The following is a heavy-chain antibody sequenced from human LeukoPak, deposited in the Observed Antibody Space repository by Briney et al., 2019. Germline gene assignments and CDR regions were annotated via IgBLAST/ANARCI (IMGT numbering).Heavy chain of an antibody. J-gene: IGHJ4*02. CDR1: GFTVSSNY. V-gene: IGHV3-66*01. CDR3: AREVVRGNFDY. CDR2: IYSGGST. D-gene: IGHD3-10*01. Sequence: GGSLRLSCAASGFTVSSNYMSWVRQAPGKGLEWVSVIYSGGSTYYADSVKGRFTISRDNSKNTLYLQMNSLRAEDTAVYYCAREVVRGNFDYWGQGTLVTVSS.